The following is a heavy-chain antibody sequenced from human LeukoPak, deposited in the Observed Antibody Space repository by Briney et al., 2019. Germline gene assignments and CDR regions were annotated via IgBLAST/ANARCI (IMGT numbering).Heavy chain of an antibody. J-gene: IGHJ4*02. Sequence: ASVKVSCKASGGTFSSYAISWVRQAPGQGLEWMGRIIPIFGTANYAQKFQGRVTITTDESTSTAYMELSSLRSEDTAVYYCARESSGWYYSDYWGQGTLVTVSS. D-gene: IGHD6-19*01. CDR2: IIPIFGTA. CDR1: GGTFSSYA. CDR3: ARESSGWYYSDY. V-gene: IGHV1-69*05.